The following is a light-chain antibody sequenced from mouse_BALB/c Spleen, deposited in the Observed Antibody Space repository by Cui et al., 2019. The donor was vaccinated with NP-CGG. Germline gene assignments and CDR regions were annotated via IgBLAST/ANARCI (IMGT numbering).Light chain of an antibody. Sequence: AVVTQESALTTSPGETVTLTCRLSIGAVITSNYANWIQEKPDHLFTGLIGGTNNRAPGVPARFSGSLIGDKAALTITGAQTEDEAIYFCALWYSNHWVFGGGTKLTVL. CDR2: GTN. J-gene: IGLJ1*01. CDR1: IGAVITSNY. CDR3: ALWYSNHWV. V-gene: IGLV1*01.